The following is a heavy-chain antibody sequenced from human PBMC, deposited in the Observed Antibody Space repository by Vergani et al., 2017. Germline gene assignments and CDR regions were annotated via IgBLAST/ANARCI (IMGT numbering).Heavy chain of an antibody. CDR1: GFTFSSYG. V-gene: IGHV3-30*18. J-gene: IGHJ4*02. Sequence: QVQLVESGGGVVQPGRSLRLSCAASGFTFSSYGMHWVRQAPGKGLEWVAVISYDGSNKYYADSVKGRFTISRDNSKNTLYLQMNSLRAEDTAVYYCAKDSLKYCSSTSCYTPLFDYWGQGTLVTVSS. CDR3: AKDSLKYCSSTSCYTPLFDY. D-gene: IGHD2-2*02. CDR2: ISYDGSNK.